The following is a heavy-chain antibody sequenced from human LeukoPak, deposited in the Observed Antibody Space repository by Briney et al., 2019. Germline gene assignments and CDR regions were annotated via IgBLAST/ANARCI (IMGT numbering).Heavy chain of an antibody. V-gene: IGHV4-34*01. J-gene: IGHJ5*02. Sequence: SETLSLACAVYGESFSEYYWSWIRQPPGKGLEWIGQINHSGGTNYHPSLKTRVTISLDTSKNQVSLKLRSVTAADTAVYYCAFEGPVSGYAFDPWGQGALVAVSS. CDR1: GESFSEYY. CDR2: INHSGGT. D-gene: IGHD5-12*01. CDR3: AFEGPVSGYAFDP.